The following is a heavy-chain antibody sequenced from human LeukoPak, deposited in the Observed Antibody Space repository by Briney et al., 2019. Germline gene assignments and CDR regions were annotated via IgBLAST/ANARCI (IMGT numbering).Heavy chain of an antibody. J-gene: IGHJ2*01. V-gene: IGHV3-30*02. D-gene: IGHD3-10*01. CDR1: GFIFASHA. CDR3: AKALWAGGFGESFDL. CDR2: VRYGGSHQ. Sequence: PGGSLRLSCAASGFIFASHAMQWVRQAPSQGLEWVACVRYGGSHQDYADSVKGRFTISRDNSKNTLYLQMSSLRPEDTAVYYCAKALWAGGFGESFDLWGRGTLVTVSS.